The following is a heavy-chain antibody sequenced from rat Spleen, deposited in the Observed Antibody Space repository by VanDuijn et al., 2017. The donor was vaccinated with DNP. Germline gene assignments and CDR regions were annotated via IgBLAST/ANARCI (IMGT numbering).Heavy chain of an antibody. V-gene: IGHV3-3*01. CDR3: AKVGPYGGPDY. J-gene: IGHJ2*01. CDR2: INSAGST. D-gene: IGHD1-11*01. Sequence: EVQLQESGPGLVKPSQSLSLTCSVTGYSITSNYWGWIRKFPGHKLEWMGYINSAGSTNYNPSLKGRISITSDTSKNQFFLQLNSVTSGDTATYYCAKVGPYGGPDYWGQGVMVTVSS. CDR1: GYSITSNY.